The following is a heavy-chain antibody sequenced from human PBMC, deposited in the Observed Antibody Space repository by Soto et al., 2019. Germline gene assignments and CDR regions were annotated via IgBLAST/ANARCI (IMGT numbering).Heavy chain of an antibody. CDR3: ARGYCSSTSCYTGYYYYGMDV. D-gene: IGHD2-2*02. CDR1: GYTFTSYG. V-gene: IGHV1-18*01. Sequence: ASVKVSCKAPGYTFTSYGISWVRQAPGQGLEWMGWISAYNGNTNYAQKLQGRVTMTTDTSTSTAYMELRSLRSDDTAVYYCARGYCSSTSCYTGYYYYGMDVWGQGTTVTVSS. J-gene: IGHJ6*02. CDR2: ISAYNGNT.